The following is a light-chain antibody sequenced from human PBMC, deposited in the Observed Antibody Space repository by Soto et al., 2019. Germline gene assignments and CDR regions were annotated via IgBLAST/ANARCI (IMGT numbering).Light chain of an antibody. CDR1: GSNIGAGYD. CDR3: QSYDSSLSGYV. J-gene: IGLJ1*01. V-gene: IGLV1-40*01. Sequence: QSVLTQPPSVSGAPGQRVTISCTGSGSNIGAGYDVSWYQQLPGTAPKFLIYGNTDRPSGVPDRFSGSKSGTSASLAITGLQAEDEADYYCQSYDSSLSGYVFGTGTKLTVL. CDR2: GNT.